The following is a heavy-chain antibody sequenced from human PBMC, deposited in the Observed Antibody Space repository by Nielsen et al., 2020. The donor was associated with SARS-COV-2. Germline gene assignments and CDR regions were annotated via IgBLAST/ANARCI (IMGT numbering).Heavy chain of an antibody. D-gene: IGHD3-10*01. CDR1: GGSISSGDYY. CDR2: IYYSGNT. Sequence: SETLSLTCAVSGGSISSGDYYWSWIRQPPGKGLEWIGYIYYSGNTYYNPSLKSRLTIPVDTSKNQLSLKLSSVTAADTAVYYCARIQKHNYYSLGSYYFDFWGQGTLVTVSS. V-gene: IGHV4-30-4*01. CDR3: ARIQKHNYYSLGSYYFDF. J-gene: IGHJ4*02.